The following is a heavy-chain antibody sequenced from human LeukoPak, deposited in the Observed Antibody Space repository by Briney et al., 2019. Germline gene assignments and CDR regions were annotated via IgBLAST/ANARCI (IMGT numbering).Heavy chain of an antibody. J-gene: IGHJ4*02. CDR1: GFTFSTHW. CDR3: VREVYGSDFFDY. V-gene: IGHV3-7*04. Sequence: GGSLRLSCAASGFTFSTHWMTWVRQAPGRRLEWVANIKQDGSAKYYVDSVRGRFTISRDNAKRSLFLQMNSLRAEDTAVYYCVREVYGSDFFDYWGRGTLVTVSS. D-gene: IGHD6-19*01. CDR2: IKQDGSAK.